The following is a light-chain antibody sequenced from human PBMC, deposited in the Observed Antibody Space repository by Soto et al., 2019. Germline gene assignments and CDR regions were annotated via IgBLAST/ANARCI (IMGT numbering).Light chain of an antibody. V-gene: IGKV3-15*01. J-gene: IGKJ3*01. CDR3: QQYNDWPSLT. CDR2: GAS. CDR1: QRVSDK. Sequence: EIVMTQSPATLSVSPGERATISCRASQRVSDKLAWYKQKPGKAPRLLIYGASTRATGNPARFSGSESGTKFTLSISSLLSEDFAVYYCQQYNDWPSLTFGPGTKVDIK.